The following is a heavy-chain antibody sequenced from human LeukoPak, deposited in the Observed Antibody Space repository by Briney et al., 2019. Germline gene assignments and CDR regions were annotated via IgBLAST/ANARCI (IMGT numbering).Heavy chain of an antibody. J-gene: IGHJ4*02. D-gene: IGHD5-18*01. Sequence: ASVKVSCKASGYSFTGYYIHWVRQAPGQGLEWMGWINSNNGDTDYAQKFQGRVTMTRDTSITTVYMELSRVTSDYTSVYYCARGGLQLLAPLDYWGQGTLVTVSS. CDR2: INSNNGDT. CDR1: GYSFTGYY. CDR3: ARGGLQLLAPLDY. V-gene: IGHV1-2*02.